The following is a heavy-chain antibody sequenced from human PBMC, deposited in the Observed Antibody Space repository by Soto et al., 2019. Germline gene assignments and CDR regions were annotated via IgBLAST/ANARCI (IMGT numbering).Heavy chain of an antibody. J-gene: IGHJ4*02. Sequence: ASVKVSCKASGYSFTTYYIHWVRQAPGQGLEWMGIIKPSGGSTRYAQKFQGRVTMTRDTSTNTVYMELTSLRSEDTAVYYCARVPSPYNNSWTYDYWGQGALVTVS. CDR3: ARVPSPYNNSWTYDY. D-gene: IGHD1-20*01. V-gene: IGHV1-46*03. CDR1: GYSFTTYY. CDR2: IKPSGGST.